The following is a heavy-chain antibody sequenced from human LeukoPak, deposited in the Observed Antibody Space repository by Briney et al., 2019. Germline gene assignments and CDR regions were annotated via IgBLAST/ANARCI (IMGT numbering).Heavy chain of an antibody. Sequence: SETLSLTCTVSGSSISSSSYYWGWIRQPSGKGLEWIGSIYYSGSTYYNPSLKSRVTISVDTSKNQFSLKLSSVTAADTAVYYCARTYSSGWYVYDYWGQGTLVTVSS. CDR1: GSSISSSSYY. V-gene: IGHV4-39*01. CDR2: IYYSGST. J-gene: IGHJ4*02. D-gene: IGHD6-19*01. CDR3: ARTYSSGWYVYDY.